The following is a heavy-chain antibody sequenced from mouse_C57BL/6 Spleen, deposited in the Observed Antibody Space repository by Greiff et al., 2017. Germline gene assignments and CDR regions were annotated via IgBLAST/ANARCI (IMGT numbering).Heavy chain of an antibody. CDR3: ARTYYGTWFAY. D-gene: IGHD1-1*01. J-gene: IGHJ3*01. Sequence: VQLQQSGAELVKPGASVKISCKASGYAFSSYWMNWVKQRPGKGLEWIGQIYHGDGDTNYNGKFKGKATLTADKSSSTAYMQLSSLTSEDSAVYFCARTYYGTWFAYWGQGTLVTVSA. CDR2: IYHGDGDT. V-gene: IGHV1-80*01. CDR1: GYAFSSYW.